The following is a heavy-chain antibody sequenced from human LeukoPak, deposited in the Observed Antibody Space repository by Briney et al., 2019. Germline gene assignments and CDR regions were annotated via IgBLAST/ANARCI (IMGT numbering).Heavy chain of an antibody. CDR2: ISGSGGST. CDR3: AKGVTSAYRDFDY. Sequence: GGSLRLSCAASGFTFSIFAMTWVRQAPGKGLEWASAISGSGGSTYYADSVKGRFTISRDNSKNTLYLQMNSLRAEDTAVYYCAKGVTSAYRDFDYWGQGTLVTVSS. CDR1: GFTFSIFA. D-gene: IGHD3-22*01. J-gene: IGHJ4*02. V-gene: IGHV3-23*01.